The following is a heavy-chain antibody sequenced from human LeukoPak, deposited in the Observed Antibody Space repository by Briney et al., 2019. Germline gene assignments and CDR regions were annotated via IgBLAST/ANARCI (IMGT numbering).Heavy chain of an antibody. CDR3: ARLGEKADFDY. CDR2: IKQDGSEK. Sequence: GGSLRLSCAASGFTFSTYWMSWVRQAPGKGLEWVANIKQDGSEKYYVDSVKGRFTMSRDNAKNSLYLQMNSLRAEDTAVYYCARLGEKADFDYWGQGTLVTVPS. V-gene: IGHV3-7*01. CDR1: GFTFSTYW. J-gene: IGHJ4*02. D-gene: IGHD3-16*01.